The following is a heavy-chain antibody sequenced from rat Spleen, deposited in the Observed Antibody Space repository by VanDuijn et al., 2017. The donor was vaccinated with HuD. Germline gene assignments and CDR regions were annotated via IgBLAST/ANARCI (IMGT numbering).Heavy chain of an antibody. Sequence: EVQLQESGPGLVKPSQSLSLTCSVTGYSFTSSYRWHWIRKFPGKSLEWMGYINSAGSTTYNPSLKSRIPITRDTSKNQFFLQVNSVTTEDTATYYCAIFMYSTDFYNPYILDAWGRGTSVTVSS. V-gene: IGHV3-3*01. CDR1: GYSFTSSYR. CDR3: AIFMYSTDFYNPYILDA. D-gene: IGHD1-6*01. J-gene: IGHJ4*01. CDR2: INSAGST.